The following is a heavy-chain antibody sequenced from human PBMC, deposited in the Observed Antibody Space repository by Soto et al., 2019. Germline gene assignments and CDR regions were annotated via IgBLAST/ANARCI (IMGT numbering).Heavy chain of an antibody. V-gene: IGHV1-69*08. Sequence: QVQLVQSGAEVKKPGSSVKVSCRASGGTFSSYTISWVRQAPGQGLEWMGRIIPILGIANYAQKFQGRVTITADKXXSXAXTELSSLRSEDTAVYYCARDGGTYYDSSGYYRYFDYWGQGTLVTVSS. CDR1: GGTFSSYT. CDR2: IIPILGIA. J-gene: IGHJ4*02. D-gene: IGHD3-22*01. CDR3: ARDGGTYYDSSGYYRYFDY.